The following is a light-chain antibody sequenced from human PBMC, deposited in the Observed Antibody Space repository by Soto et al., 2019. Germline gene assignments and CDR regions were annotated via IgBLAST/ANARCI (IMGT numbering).Light chain of an antibody. CDR3: QQYSIWRT. CDR2: GAS. V-gene: IGKV3-15*01. J-gene: IGKJ1*01. CDR1: QSVSSD. Sequence: EIVMTQSPATLSVSPGERATLSCRASQSVSSDLAWYHQKAGQAPRLLIYGASTRATGIPARFSGSGSGTEFTLTISSLQSEDFAVYYCQQYSIWRTFGQGTKVDIK.